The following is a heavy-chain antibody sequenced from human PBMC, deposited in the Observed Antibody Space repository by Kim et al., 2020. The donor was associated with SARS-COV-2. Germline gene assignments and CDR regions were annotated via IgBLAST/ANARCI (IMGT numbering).Heavy chain of an antibody. D-gene: IGHD3-22*01. V-gene: IGHV3-48*03. Sequence: VKGRFTNSRDNAKNSLYLQRNSLRAEDTAVYYCAKGDSSGYYYAYYGMDVWGQGTTVTVSS. CDR3: AKGDSSGYYYAYYGMDV. J-gene: IGHJ6*02.